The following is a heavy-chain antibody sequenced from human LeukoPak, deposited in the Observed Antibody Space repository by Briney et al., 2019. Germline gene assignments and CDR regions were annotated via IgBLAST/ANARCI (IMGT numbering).Heavy chain of an antibody. CDR2: ISYDGSNK. Sequence: GGSPRLSCAASGFTFSSYAMHWVRQAPGKGLEWVAVISYDGSNKYYADSVKGRFTISRDNSKNTLYLQMNSLRAGDTAVYYCARVRYYDIYDRGQGTLVTVSS. J-gene: IGHJ4*02. D-gene: IGHD3-9*01. V-gene: IGHV3-30*04. CDR1: GFTFSSYA. CDR3: ARVRYYDIYD.